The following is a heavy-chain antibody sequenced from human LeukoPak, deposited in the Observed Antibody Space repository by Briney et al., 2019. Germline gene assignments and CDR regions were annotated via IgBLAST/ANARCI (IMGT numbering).Heavy chain of an antibody. Sequence: SETLSLTCAVYGGSFSGYYWSWIRQPPGKGLEWIGEINHSGSNNYNPSLKSRVTISVDTSKNQFSLKLSSVTAADTAVYYCARRVSSGWYGASIIDYWGQGTLVTVSS. J-gene: IGHJ4*02. CDR3: ARRVSSGWYGASIIDY. D-gene: IGHD6-19*01. V-gene: IGHV4-34*01. CDR2: INHSGSN. CDR1: GGSFSGYY.